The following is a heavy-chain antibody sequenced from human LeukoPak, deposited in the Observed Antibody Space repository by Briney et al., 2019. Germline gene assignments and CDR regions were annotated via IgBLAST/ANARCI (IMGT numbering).Heavy chain of an antibody. CDR3: ATLPRGNAFDI. CDR1: GLTFSDYC. Sequence: GGSLRLSCAASGLTFSDYCMSWIRQAPGKGLEWVSYISSSGSTIYYADSVKGRFTISRDNAKNSLYLQMNSLRAEDTAVYYCATLPRGNAFDIWGQGTMVTVSS. J-gene: IGHJ3*02. CDR2: ISSSGSTI. V-gene: IGHV3-11*01.